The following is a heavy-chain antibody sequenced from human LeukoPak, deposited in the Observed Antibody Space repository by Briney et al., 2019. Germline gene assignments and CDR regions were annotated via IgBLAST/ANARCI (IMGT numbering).Heavy chain of an antibody. Sequence: GGSLRLSCAASGFTFSSYAMSWVRQAPGKGLEWVSAISSSGGSTYYADSVKGRFTISRDNSKNTLYLQMNSLRAEDTAVYYCAKGDIVVVPAAKEPDFDYWGQGTLVTVSS. CDR3: AKGDIVVVPAAKEPDFDY. J-gene: IGHJ4*02. CDR1: GFTFSSYA. V-gene: IGHV3-23*01. CDR2: ISSSGGST. D-gene: IGHD2-2*01.